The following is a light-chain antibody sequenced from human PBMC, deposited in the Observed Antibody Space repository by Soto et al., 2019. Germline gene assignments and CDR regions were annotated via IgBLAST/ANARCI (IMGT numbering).Light chain of an antibody. CDR3: QQYNALPQA. Sequence: EIVMTQSPATLSVSPGERAILSCRASQSVGSNVAWYQQKPGQPPRLLIYDASTRATGVPARFSGSGSGTEFTLTISSLQSEDFAIYYCQQYNALPQAFGQGAKVEI. J-gene: IGKJ1*01. CDR2: DAS. V-gene: IGKV3-15*01. CDR1: QSVGSN.